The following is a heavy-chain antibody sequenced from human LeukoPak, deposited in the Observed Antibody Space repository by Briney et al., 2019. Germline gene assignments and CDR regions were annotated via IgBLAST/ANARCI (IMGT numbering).Heavy chain of an antibody. CDR2: IYYSGST. V-gene: IGHV4-59*01. CDR1: GGSISSYY. D-gene: IGHD3-10*01. J-gene: IGHJ5*02. CDR3: ARGRGSGPPFDP. Sequence: SETQSLTCTVSGGSISSYYWSWMRQPPGKGLEWIGYIYYSGSTNYNPSLKSRVTISVDTSKNQFSLKLSSVTAADTAVYYCARGRGSGPPFDPWGQGTLVTVSS.